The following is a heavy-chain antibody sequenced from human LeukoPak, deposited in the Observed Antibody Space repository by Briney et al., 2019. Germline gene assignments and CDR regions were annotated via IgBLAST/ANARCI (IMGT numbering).Heavy chain of an antibody. J-gene: IGHJ4*02. CDR2: INHSGST. Sequence: SETLSLTCAVYGGSFSGYYWSWIRQPPGKGLEWIGEINHSGSTNYNPSLKSRVTISVDTSKNQFSLKLSSVTAADTAVYYCARRAGNYGSGNYFDYWGQGTLVTVSS. D-gene: IGHD3-10*01. CDR3: ARRAGNYGSGNYFDY. V-gene: IGHV4-34*01. CDR1: GGSFSGYY.